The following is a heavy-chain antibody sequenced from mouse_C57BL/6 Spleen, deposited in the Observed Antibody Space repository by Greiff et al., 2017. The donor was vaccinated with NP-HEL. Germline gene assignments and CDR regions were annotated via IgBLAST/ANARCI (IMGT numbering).Heavy chain of an antibody. J-gene: IGHJ2*01. Sequence: QVQLQQPGAELVKPGASVKLSCKASGYTFTSYWMQWVKQRPGQGLEWIGGIDPSDSYTNYNQKFKGKATLTVDTSSSTAYMQLSSLTSEDSAVYYCARFLGSSYDYFDYWGQGTTLTVSS. CDR3: ARFLGSSYDYFDY. CDR1: GYTFTSYW. V-gene: IGHV1-50*01. CDR2: IDPSDSYT. D-gene: IGHD1-1*01.